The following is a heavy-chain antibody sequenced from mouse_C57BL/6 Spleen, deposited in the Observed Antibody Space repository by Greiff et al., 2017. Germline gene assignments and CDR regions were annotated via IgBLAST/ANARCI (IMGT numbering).Heavy chain of an antibody. CDR2: IDPENGDT. CDR1: GFNIKDDY. V-gene: IGHV14-4*01. J-gene: IGHJ2*01. D-gene: IGHD4-1*01. Sequence: VQLQQSGAELVRPGASVKLSCTASGFNIKDDYMHWVKQRPEQGLEWIGWIDPENGDTEYASNFQGKATITADTSSNTSYLQLSSLTSEDTAVYYCTDWDYWGQGTTLTVSS. CDR3: TDWDY.